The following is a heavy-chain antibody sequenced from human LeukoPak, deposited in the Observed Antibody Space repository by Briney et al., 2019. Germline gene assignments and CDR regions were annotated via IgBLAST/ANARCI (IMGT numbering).Heavy chain of an antibody. Sequence: PSETLSLTCTVSGGSISSYYWSWLRQPPGKGLEWIGYIYYSGSTYYNPSLKSRVTISVDTSKNQFSLKLSSVTAADTAVYYCARGEGYGDYVPYYYYGMDVWGQGTTVTVSS. J-gene: IGHJ6*02. CDR1: GGSISSYY. V-gene: IGHV4-59*08. CDR3: ARGEGYGDYVPYYYYGMDV. CDR2: IYYSGST. D-gene: IGHD4-17*01.